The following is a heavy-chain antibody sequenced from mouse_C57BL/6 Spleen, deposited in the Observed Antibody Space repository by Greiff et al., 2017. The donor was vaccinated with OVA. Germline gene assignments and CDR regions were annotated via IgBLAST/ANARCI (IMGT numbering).Heavy chain of an antibody. Sequence: DVKLVESGGGLVKPGGSLKLSCAASGFTFSDYGMHWVRQAPEKGLEWVAYISSGSSTIYYADTVKGRFTISRDNAKNTLFLQMTSLRSEDTAMYYCARRTTVGAMDYWGQGTSVTVSS. J-gene: IGHJ4*01. D-gene: IGHD1-1*01. V-gene: IGHV5-17*01. CDR2: ISSGSSTI. CDR1: GFTFSDYG. CDR3: ARRTTVGAMDY.